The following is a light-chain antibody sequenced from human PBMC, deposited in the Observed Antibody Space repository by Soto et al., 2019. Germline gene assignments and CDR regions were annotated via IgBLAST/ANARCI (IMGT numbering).Light chain of an antibody. J-gene: IGKJ4*01. CDR1: QSISTY. V-gene: IGKV1-39*01. Sequence: DIQMTQSPSSLSASVGDSVTITCRASQSISTYLSWYQQKPGKAPSLLIYAASSLQSGVPSRFSASGSGTDFTLTISSLQPEDFATYYCQQSYSLPFTFGGGTKVDIK. CDR2: AAS. CDR3: QQSYSLPFT.